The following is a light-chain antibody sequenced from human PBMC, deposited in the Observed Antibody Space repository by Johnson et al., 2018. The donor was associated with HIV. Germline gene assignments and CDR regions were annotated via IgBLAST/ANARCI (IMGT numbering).Light chain of an antibody. CDR2: DNN. CDR3: GTWDSSLSAYV. CDR1: SSNIGRNY. V-gene: IGLV1-51*01. Sequence: QSVLTQPPSVSAAPGKKVTISCSGSSSNIGRNYVSWYQQLPGTAPKLLIFDNNKRPSGIPDRFSASKSGTSATLGITGLQTGDEADYYCGTWDSSLSAYVFGTGTKVTVL. J-gene: IGLJ1*01.